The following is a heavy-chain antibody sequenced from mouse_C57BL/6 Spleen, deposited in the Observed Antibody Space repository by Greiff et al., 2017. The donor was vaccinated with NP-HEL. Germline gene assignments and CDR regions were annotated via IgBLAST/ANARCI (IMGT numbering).Heavy chain of an antibody. J-gene: IGHJ2*01. CDR3: ARGGDITTVVASDD. V-gene: IGHV1-15*01. Sequence: QVQLQQSGAELVRPGASVTLSCKASGYTFTDYEMHWVKQTPVHGLEWIGAIDPETGGTASNQKFKGKAILTADKSSSTAYMELRSLTSEDSAVDFCARGGDITTVVASDDWGQGTTLTVSS. CDR2: IDPETGGT. CDR1: GYTFTDYE. D-gene: IGHD1-1*01.